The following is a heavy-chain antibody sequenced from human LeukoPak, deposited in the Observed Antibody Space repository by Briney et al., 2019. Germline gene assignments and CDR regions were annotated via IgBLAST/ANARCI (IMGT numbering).Heavy chain of an antibody. D-gene: IGHD3-10*01. CDR3: AKILGESPRWFDP. CDR1: GFTLSRYW. J-gene: IGHJ5*02. V-gene: IGHV3-74*01. Sequence: GGSLRLSCAASGFTLSRYWMHWVRQAPGKGLVLVAHMNSDGSSTNYADSVKGRFTISRDNAKNMLYLQMNSLRADDTAVYYCAKILGESPRWFDPWGQGTLVTVSS. CDR2: MNSDGSST.